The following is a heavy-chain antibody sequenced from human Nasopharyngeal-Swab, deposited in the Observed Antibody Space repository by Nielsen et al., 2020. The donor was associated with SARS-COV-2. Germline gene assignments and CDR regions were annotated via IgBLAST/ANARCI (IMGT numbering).Heavy chain of an antibody. D-gene: IGHD6-19*01. J-gene: IGHJ3*02. V-gene: IGHV3-74*01. CDR1: GFTFSSYW. CDR2: INSDGSST. Sequence: GESLKISCAASGFTFSSYWMHWVRQAPGKGLVCVSRINSDGSSTRDADSVKGRFTISRDNAKNTLYLQMNSLRAEDTAVYYCARPGSSGSYDAFDIWGQGTMVTVSS. CDR3: ARPGSSGSYDAFDI.